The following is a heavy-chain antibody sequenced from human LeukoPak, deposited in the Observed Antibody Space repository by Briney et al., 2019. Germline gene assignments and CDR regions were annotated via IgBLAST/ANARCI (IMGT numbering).Heavy chain of an antibody. J-gene: IGHJ5*02. Sequence: GGSLRLSCAASGFTFSSYGMHWVRQAPGKGLEWVAVISYDGSNKYYADSVKGRFTISRDNSKNTLYLQMNSLRAEDTAVYYCARTYSSGWYGRWFDPWGQGTLVTVSS. CDR2: ISYDGSNK. V-gene: IGHV3-30*03. CDR3: ARTYSSGWYGRWFDP. D-gene: IGHD6-19*01. CDR1: GFTFSSYG.